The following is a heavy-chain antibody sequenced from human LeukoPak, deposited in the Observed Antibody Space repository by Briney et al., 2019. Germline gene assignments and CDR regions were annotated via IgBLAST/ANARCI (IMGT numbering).Heavy chain of an antibody. J-gene: IGHJ4*02. D-gene: IGHD6-19*01. CDR2: INTAGSST. CDR3: ARDFSVAGPTTFDY. CDR1: AFSCSSYW. Sequence: SGGSLTLYCAGSAFSCSSYWMHWVRQAPGKGLVWVSRINTAGSSTIYADSVKGRFTVSRDTSKNTLYLQMNSLRAEDTAVYYCARDFSVAGPTTFDYWGQGTLVTVSS. V-gene: IGHV3-74*01.